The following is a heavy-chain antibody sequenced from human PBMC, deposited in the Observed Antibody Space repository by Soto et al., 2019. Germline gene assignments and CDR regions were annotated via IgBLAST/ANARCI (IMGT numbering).Heavy chain of an antibody. CDR1: GFIFSSYA. CDR3: VSIPFRNSGYEDY. CDR2: ISVSGGST. D-gene: IGHD3-22*01. Sequence: GGSLRLSCAATGFIFSSYAMSWVRQAPGKGLEWVSTISVSGGSTYYADSVKGRFTISRDNSKYTLSLQMSSLRAEDAAVYYCVSIPFRNSGYEDYWGQGTLVTVSS. V-gene: IGHV3-23*01. J-gene: IGHJ4*02.